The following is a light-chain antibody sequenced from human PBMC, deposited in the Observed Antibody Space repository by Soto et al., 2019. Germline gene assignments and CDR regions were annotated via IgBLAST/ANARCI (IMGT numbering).Light chain of an antibody. CDR1: QGIAND. Sequence: DIQMTQSPSSLSASVEDRVTFTCRASQGIANDLAWYQQKPTKAPKRLIYAASSLQSGVPSRFSGIVAGTEFTLTISSLQPEDFGTYYCLQHNSYPLTFGGGTTVEI. CDR2: AAS. CDR3: LQHNSYPLT. V-gene: IGKV1-17*01. J-gene: IGKJ4*01.